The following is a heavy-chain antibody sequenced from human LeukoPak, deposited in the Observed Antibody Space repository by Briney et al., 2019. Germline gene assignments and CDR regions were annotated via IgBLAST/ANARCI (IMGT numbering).Heavy chain of an antibody. CDR3: ARHTLVGARNAFDI. J-gene: IGHJ3*02. CDR1: GGSISSSY. D-gene: IGHD1-26*01. V-gene: IGHV4-59*08. CDR2: IYYSGST. Sequence: PSETLSLTCTVSGGSISSSYWSWIRQPPGKGLEWIGYIYYSGSTDYNPSLKSRVTISVDTSKNQFSLKLTSVSATDTAVYYCARHTLVGARNAFDIWGQGTVVTISS.